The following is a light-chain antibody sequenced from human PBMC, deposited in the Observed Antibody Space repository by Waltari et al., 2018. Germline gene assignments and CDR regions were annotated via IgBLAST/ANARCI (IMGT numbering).Light chain of an antibody. CDR3: SSYISSSTLEL. J-gene: IGLJ2*01. Sequence: QSALTRPASVSGCPGPSPTIPCPGPGSDVVGFTYVSWYQQHPGKAPKLMIYDVSKRPSGVSKRVSGSKSGNTASLTISGLQAEDEADYYCSSYISSSTLELFGGGTSLTIL. CDR1: GSDVVGFTY. CDR2: DVS. V-gene: IGLV2-14*03.